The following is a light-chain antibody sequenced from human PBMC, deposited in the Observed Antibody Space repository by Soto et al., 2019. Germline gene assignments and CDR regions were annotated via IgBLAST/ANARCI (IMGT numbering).Light chain of an antibody. CDR2: GNR. V-gene: IGLV1-40*01. J-gene: IGLJ3*02. Sequence: QAVVTQPHSVSGAPGQRVTISCTGNNSNLGAGYDVHWYQQLPGAAPKLVIFGNRNRPSGVPERFSGSKSGTSASLAITGLQAEDEADYYCQAYDYSLTAFVFGGGTKLTVL. CDR3: QAYDYSLTAFV. CDR1: NSNLGAGYD.